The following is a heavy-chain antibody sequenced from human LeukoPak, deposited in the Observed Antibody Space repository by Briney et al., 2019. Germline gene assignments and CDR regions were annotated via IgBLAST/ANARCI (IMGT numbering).Heavy chain of an antibody. CDR3: ARDAYYYGSGSYPLGP. J-gene: IGHJ5*02. Sequence: PSETLSLTCTVSGGSISSYYWSWIRQPAGKGLEWIGRIYTSGSTNYNPSLKSRVTMSVDTSKNQFSLKLSSVTAADTAVYYCARDAYYYGSGSYPLGPWGQGTLVTVSS. CDR1: GGSISSYY. CDR2: IYTSGST. D-gene: IGHD3-10*01. V-gene: IGHV4-4*07.